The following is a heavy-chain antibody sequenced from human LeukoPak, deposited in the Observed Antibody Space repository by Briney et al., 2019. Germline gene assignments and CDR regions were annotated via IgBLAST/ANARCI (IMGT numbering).Heavy chain of an antibody. CDR2: IRSKANSYAT. Sequence: GGSLRLSCAASGFIFSGSAMHWVRQASGKGLEWVGRIRSKANSYATAYAASVKGRFTISRDDSKNTAYLQMNSLKTEDTAVYYCTREMATKNFYYYYMDVWGKGTTVTVSS. CDR3: TREMATKNFYYYYMDV. CDR1: GFIFSGSA. D-gene: IGHD5-24*01. V-gene: IGHV3-73*01. J-gene: IGHJ6*03.